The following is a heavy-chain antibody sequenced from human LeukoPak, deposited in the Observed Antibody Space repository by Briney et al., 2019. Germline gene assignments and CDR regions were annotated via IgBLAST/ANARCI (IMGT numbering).Heavy chain of an antibody. CDR1: GFTFTNNA. CDR2: IGGGDVEI. CDR3: AKGRGFYDSSGYYYAYYYGMDV. D-gene: IGHD3-22*01. J-gene: IGHJ6*02. V-gene: IGHV3-23*01. Sequence: GGSLRLSCAMSGFTFTNNAMTWVRQAPGKGLEWVSTIGGGDVEIHYADSVKGRFTISRDNSKNTLYLQMNSLRAEDTAVYYCAKGRGFYDSSGYYYAYYYGMDVWGQGTTVTVSS.